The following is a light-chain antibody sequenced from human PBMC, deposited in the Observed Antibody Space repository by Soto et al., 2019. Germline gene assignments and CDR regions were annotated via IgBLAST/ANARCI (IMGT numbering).Light chain of an antibody. V-gene: IGKV1-5*03. CDR2: KAS. Sequence: DIQMTQSPSTLSASVGDRVTITCRASQSISSWLAWYQQKPGKAPKLLIYKASSLESGVPSRFSGSGSGTKFTSTISSRQPDDFAIYYCQQYNSFPTFGQGTKVEIK. CDR1: QSISSW. CDR3: QQYNSFPT. J-gene: IGKJ1*01.